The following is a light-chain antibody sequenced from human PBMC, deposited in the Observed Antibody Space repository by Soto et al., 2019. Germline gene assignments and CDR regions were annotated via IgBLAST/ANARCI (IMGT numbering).Light chain of an antibody. Sequence: DIQMTQSPLSLSASVGDRVTITCRASQGIGNYLAWFQQKPGRVPKLPIYGASALQTGVQSRFSGSGSGTEFTLTIRSLQPEDVATYYCKKYNTAPLTFGGGTKVDI. V-gene: IGKV1-27*01. CDR2: GAS. CDR1: QGIGNY. J-gene: IGKJ4*01. CDR3: KKYNTAPLT.